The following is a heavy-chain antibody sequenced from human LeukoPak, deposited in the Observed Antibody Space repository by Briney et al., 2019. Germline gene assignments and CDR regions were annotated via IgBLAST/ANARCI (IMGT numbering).Heavy chain of an antibody. V-gene: IGHV1-2*02. J-gene: IGHJ4*02. CDR2: INPNSGGT. D-gene: IGHD6-13*01. CDR3: ATVYSSSWYGPSN. Sequence: ASVKVSCKASGYTFTGYYMHWVRQAPGQGLEWMGWINPNSGGTNYAQKFQGRVAMTRDTSISTAYMELSRLRSDDTAVYYCATVYSSSWYGPSNWGRGTLVTVSS. CDR1: GYTFTGYY.